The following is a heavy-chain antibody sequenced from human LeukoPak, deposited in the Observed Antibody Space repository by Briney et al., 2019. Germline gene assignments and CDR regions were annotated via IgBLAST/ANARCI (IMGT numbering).Heavy chain of an antibody. CDR3: ARDWWSGYLDY. Sequence: SQTLSLTCTVSGDSISSGSYYWSWIRQPAGKGLEWIGRMYTSGTTNYNPSLESRVTISIDTSKNQFSLTLSSVTAADTAVYSCARDWWSGYLDYWGQGTLVTVSS. V-gene: IGHV4-61*02. D-gene: IGHD3-3*01. CDR1: GDSISSGSYY. CDR2: MYTSGTT. J-gene: IGHJ4*02.